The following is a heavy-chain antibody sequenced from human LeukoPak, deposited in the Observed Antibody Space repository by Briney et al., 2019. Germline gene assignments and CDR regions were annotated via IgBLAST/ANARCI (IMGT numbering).Heavy chain of an antibody. V-gene: IGHV3-33*06. J-gene: IGHJ6*03. Sequence: GRSLRLSCAASGFTFSSYGMHWVRQAPGKGLEWVAVIWYDGSNKYYAGSVKGRVTISRDNSKNTLYLQMNSLRAEDTAVYYCAKAPLRWKYYYYYMDVWGKGTTVTVSS. D-gene: IGHD4-23*01. CDR1: GFTFSSYG. CDR2: IWYDGSNK. CDR3: AKAPLRWKYYYYYMDV.